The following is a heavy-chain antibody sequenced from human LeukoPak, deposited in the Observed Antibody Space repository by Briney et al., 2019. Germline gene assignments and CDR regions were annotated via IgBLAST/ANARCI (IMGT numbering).Heavy chain of an antibody. CDR2: ISASDAI. Sequence: GGSLRLSCAASGFTFSSYAMSWVRQAPGRGLEWVSVISASDAIYYPDSAKGRFTISRDNSKNTLYLQMNSLRVEDTAVYYCAKESGYSSGYFDYWGQGSLVTVSS. D-gene: IGHD6-19*01. V-gene: IGHV3-23*01. CDR3: AKESGYSSGYFDY. CDR1: GFTFSSYA. J-gene: IGHJ4*02.